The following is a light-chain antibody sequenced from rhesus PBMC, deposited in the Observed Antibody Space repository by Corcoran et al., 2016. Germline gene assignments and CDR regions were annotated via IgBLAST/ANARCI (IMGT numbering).Light chain of an antibody. J-gene: IGKJ4*01. CDR1: QGISSY. Sequence: DIQMTQSPSSLSASVGDRVTITCRASQGISSYLNWYQQKPGKATKLLIYYAYRLESGVPSRLSVSGSWTEFTLTISSLQPEDFATYYWQQYNSLPLTFGGGTKVEIK. CDR2: YAY. V-gene: IGKV1-32*01. CDR3: QQYNSLPLT.